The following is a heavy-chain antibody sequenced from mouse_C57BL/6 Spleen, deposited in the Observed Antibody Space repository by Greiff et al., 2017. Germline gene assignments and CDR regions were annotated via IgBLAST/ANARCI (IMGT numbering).Heavy chain of an antibody. CDR3: ARSDGSAWFAY. Sequence: EVKLMESGGGLVKPGGSLKLSCAASGFTFSDSGMHWVRQAPEKGLEWVAYISSGSSTIYYADTVKGRFTISRDNAKNTLFLQMTSLRSEDTAMYYCARSDGSAWFAYWGQGTLVTVSA. J-gene: IGHJ3*01. V-gene: IGHV5-17*01. CDR2: ISSGSSTI. CDR1: GFTFSDSG.